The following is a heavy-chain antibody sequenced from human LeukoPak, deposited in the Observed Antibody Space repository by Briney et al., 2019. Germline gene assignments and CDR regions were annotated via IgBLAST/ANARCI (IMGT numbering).Heavy chain of an antibody. CDR1: GRAFSAYD. J-gene: IGHJ5*02. CDR2: NLPIFATP. V-gene: IGHV1-69*13. CDR3: ARAVGGTVLRGGVRFDP. D-gene: IGHD1-26*01. Sequence: SVKVSCKAYGRAFSAYDISWQRQAPGQGLEWMGGNLPIFATPVYTQRFQGRLSITADESTNTAYKELGSLTSEDAAVFDCARAVGGTVLRGGVRFDPWGQGTLVTVSS.